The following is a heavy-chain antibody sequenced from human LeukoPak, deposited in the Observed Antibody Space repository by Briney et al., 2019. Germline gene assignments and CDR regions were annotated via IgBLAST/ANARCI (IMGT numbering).Heavy chain of an antibody. CDR3: ARDGGVLLWFGEYTDPIDY. CDR1: GYTFTSYG. Sequence: GASVTVSCTASGYTFTSYGISWVRQAPGQGLEWMGWISAYNGNTNYAQKLQGRVTMTTDTSTSTAYMELRSLRSDDTAVYYCARDGGVLLWFGEYTDPIDYWGQGTLVTVSS. J-gene: IGHJ4*02. CDR2: ISAYNGNT. D-gene: IGHD3-10*01. V-gene: IGHV1-18*01.